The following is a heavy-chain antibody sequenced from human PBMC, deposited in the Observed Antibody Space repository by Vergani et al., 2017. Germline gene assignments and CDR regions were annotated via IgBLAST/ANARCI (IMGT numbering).Heavy chain of an antibody. CDR3: ARGAHAFDI. CDR2: ISSSRTSI. CDR1: GFDFSSYS. J-gene: IGHJ3*02. V-gene: IGHV3-48*01. Sequence: EVQLVESGGGLVQPGGSLRLSCAASGFDFSSYSMNWVRQAPGKGLEWVSYISSSRTSIYYADSVKGRFTISRDNAKNSLYLQMNSLRAEDTAVYYCARGAHAFDIWGQGTMVTVSS.